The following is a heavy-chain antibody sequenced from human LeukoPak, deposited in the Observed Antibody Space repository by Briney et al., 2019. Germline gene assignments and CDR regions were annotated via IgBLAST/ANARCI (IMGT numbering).Heavy chain of an antibody. J-gene: IGHJ4*02. Sequence: PSETLSLTCTVSGGSISSSSYCWGWIRQPPGKGLEWIGSIYYSGSTYYNPSLKSRVTISVDTSKNQFSLKLSSVTAADTAVYYCARQSPIGYWGQGTLVTVSS. CDR1: GGSISSSSYC. CDR3: ARQSPIGY. CDR2: IYYSGST. V-gene: IGHV4-39*01.